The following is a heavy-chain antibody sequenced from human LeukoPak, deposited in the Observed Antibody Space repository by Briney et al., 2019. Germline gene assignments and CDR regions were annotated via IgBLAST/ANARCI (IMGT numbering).Heavy chain of an antibody. V-gene: IGHV3-11*01. CDR3: ARGSFGPGRPVY. CDR1: GFTFSDYF. CDR2: ISSDGSII. J-gene: IGHJ4*02. Sequence: PGGSLRLSCAASGFTFSDYFMSWIRQAPGKGLQWVSYISSDGSIIKYADSEKGRLTISRDNAKNSLYLQMKSLRAEDTAVYYCARGSFGPGRPVYWGQGTLVTVSS. D-gene: IGHD3/OR15-3a*01.